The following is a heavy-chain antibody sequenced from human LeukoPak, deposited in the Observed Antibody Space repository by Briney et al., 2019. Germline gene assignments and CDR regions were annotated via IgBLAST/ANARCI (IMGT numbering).Heavy chain of an antibody. V-gene: IGHV3-30*09. CDR2: ISLDGSNT. CDR3: ARDDDYYGMDV. J-gene: IGHJ6*02. CDR1: GFTFSDYA. Sequence: GRSLRLSCEASGFTFSDYAVHWVRQAPAKGLEWVAVISLDGSNTYYADSVKGRFAVSRDNSGNTLHLQMNSLRAEDTAVYYCARDDDYYGMDVWGQGTTVTVSS.